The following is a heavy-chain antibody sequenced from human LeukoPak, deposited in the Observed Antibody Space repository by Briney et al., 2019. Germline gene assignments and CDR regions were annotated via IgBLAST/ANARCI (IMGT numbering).Heavy chain of an antibody. V-gene: IGHV3-21*01. D-gene: IGHD1-1*01. CDR1: GFTFSNYG. CDR2: ISSSSSYI. CDR3: ARDLRNWDGGAYFDY. J-gene: IGHJ4*02. Sequence: GGSLRLSCAASGFTFSNYGMNWVRQAPGKGLEWVSSISSSSSYIYYTDSVKGRFTISRDNAKNSLSLQMNSLRAEDTAVYYCARDLRNWDGGAYFDYWGQGTLVTVSS.